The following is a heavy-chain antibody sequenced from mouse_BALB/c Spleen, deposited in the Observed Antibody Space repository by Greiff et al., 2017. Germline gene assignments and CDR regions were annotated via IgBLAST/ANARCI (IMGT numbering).Heavy chain of an antibody. CDR2: IDPANGNT. J-gene: IGHJ4*01. CDR1: GFNIKDTY. D-gene: IGHD1-1*01. CDR3: ARYGSRYYYAMDY. Sequence: EVQLQQSGAELVKPGASVKLSCTASGFNIKDTYMHWVKQRPEQGLEWIGRIDPANGNTKYDPKFQGKATITADTSSNTAYLQLSSLTSEDTAVYYCARYGSRYYYAMDYWGQGTSVTVSS. V-gene: IGHV14-3*02.